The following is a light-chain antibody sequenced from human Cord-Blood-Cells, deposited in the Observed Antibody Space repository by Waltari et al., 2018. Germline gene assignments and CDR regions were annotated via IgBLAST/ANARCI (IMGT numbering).Light chain of an antibody. J-gene: IGLJ2*01. Sequence: SYELTQPPSVSVSPGQTASITCSGDKLGDKYACWYQQKPGQSPVLVIYQDSKRRSGIPGRFSGSNSGNTATLTISGTQAMDEADYYCQAWDSSTGVFGGGTKLTVL. CDR2: QDS. V-gene: IGLV3-1*01. CDR3: QAWDSSTGV. CDR1: KLGDKY.